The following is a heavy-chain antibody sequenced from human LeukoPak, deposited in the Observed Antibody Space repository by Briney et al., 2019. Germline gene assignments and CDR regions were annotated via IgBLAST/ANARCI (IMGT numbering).Heavy chain of an antibody. CDR3: ARQRVPAAIRFDY. V-gene: IGHV5-51*01. CDR2: IYPGDSDT. Sequence: GESLKISCKGSGYSFTSYWIGGVRQMPGKGLEWMGIIYPGDSDTRYSPSFQGQVTISADKSISTAYLQWSSLKASDTAMYYCARQRVPAAIRFDYWGQGTLVTVSS. CDR1: GYSFTSYW. D-gene: IGHD2-2*02. J-gene: IGHJ4*02.